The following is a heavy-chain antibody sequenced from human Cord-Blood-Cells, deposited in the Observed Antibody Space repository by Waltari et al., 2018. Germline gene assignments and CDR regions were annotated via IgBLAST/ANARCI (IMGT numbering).Heavy chain of an antibody. CDR3: ARGEGLTGYYDY. V-gene: IGHV4-34*01. J-gene: IGHJ4*02. CDR2: INHIGRT. CDR1: GGSFSGYY. D-gene: IGHD3-9*01. Sequence: QVQLQQWGAGLLKPSETLSLTCAVYGGSFSGYYWSWIRQPPGKGREWIGEINHIGRTNYNPSLKSRVTISVDTSKNQFSLKLSSVTAADTAVYYCARGEGLTGYYDYWGQGTLVTVSS.